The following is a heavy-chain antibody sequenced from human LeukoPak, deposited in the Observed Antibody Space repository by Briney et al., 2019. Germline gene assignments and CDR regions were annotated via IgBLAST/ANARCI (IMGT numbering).Heavy chain of an antibody. J-gene: IGHJ4*02. Sequence: ASVKVSCKASGYTFTSYGISWVRQAPGQGLEWMGWISAYNGNTNYAQKLQGRVTMTTDTSTSTAYMELRSLRSDDTAVYYCARDLDCSSTSCPDYWGQGTLVTVSS. V-gene: IGHV1-18*01. D-gene: IGHD2-2*01. CDR1: GYTFTSYG. CDR3: ARDLDCSSTSCPDY. CDR2: ISAYNGNT.